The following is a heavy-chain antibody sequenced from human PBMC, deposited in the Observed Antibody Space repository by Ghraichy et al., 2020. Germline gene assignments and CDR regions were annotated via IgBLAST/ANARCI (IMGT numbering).Heavy chain of an antibody. Sequence: SETLSLTCTVSGGSISSGGYYWSWIRQHPGKGLEWIGYIYYSGSTYYNPSLKSRVTISVDTSKNQFSLKLSSVTAADTAVYYCAREVGQSYDFWSGYSYYYYYYMDVWGKGTTVTVSS. CDR3: AREVGQSYDFWSGYSYYYYYYMDV. CDR1: GGSISSGGYY. V-gene: IGHV4-31*03. J-gene: IGHJ6*03. D-gene: IGHD3-3*01. CDR2: IYYSGST.